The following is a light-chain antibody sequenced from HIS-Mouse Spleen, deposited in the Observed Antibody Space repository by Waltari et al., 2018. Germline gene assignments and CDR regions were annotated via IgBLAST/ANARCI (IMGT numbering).Light chain of an antibody. Sequence: SYELTQPPSVSESPGQTARITCSGDALPKKYAYWYQQQSGQAPVLVIYEDSKRPSGIPERFSGSSSGTMATLTISGAQVEDEADYYCYSTDSSGNHRVFGGGTKLTVL. CDR2: EDS. V-gene: IGLV3-10*01. CDR1: ALPKKY. CDR3: YSTDSSGNHRV. J-gene: IGLJ2*01.